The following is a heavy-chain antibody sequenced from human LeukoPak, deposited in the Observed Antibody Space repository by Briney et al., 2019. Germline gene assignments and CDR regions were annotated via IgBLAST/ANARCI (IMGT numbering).Heavy chain of an antibody. Sequence: PGRSLRLSCAASGFTFDDYAMHWVRQAPGKGLEWVSGISWNSGSIGYAGSVKGRFTISRDNAKNSLYLQMNSLRAEDTALYYCAKGRMVPYYFDYWGQGTLVTVSS. V-gene: IGHV3-9*01. J-gene: IGHJ4*02. CDR2: ISWNSGSI. D-gene: IGHD3-10*01. CDR3: AKGRMVPYYFDY. CDR1: GFTFDDYA.